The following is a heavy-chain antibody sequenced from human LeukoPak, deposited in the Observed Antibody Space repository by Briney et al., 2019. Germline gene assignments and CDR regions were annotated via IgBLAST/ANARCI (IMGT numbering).Heavy chain of an antibody. J-gene: IGHJ5*02. D-gene: IGHD4-17*01. CDR1: GFAFSTYG. CDR3: ARDEYGDYPFDP. CDR2: VRFDGSDK. V-gene: IGHV3-30*02. Sequence: GGSLTLSCAASGFAFSTYGMLWVRQAPGKGLEWVAFVRFDGSDKYYADSVKGRFTISRDTSKNTLYLQMKSLRAEDTAVYYCARDEYGDYPFDPWGQGTLVTVSS.